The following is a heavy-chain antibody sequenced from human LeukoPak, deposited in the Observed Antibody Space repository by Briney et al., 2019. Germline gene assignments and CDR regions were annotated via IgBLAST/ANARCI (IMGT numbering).Heavy chain of an antibody. V-gene: IGHV1-2*02. J-gene: IGHJ4*02. CDR1: GYTFTGYY. Sequence: ASVKVSCKASGYTFTGYYMHWVRQAPGPGLEWMGWINPNSGGTNYAQKFQGRVTMTRDTSISTAYMELSRLRSDDTAVYYCARAEYCSSTSCYPSSGWFHYFDYWGQGTLVTVSS. CDR3: ARAEYCSSTSCYPSSGWFHYFDY. CDR2: INPNSGGT. D-gene: IGHD2-2*01.